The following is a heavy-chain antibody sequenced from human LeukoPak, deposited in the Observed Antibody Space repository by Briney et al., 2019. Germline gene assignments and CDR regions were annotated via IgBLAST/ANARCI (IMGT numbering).Heavy chain of an antibody. CDR3: ARGCSSSSCWLFDP. V-gene: IGHV4-34*01. D-gene: IGHD2-2*01. J-gene: IGHJ5*02. CDR2: INDSGST. CDR1: GGSFSGYY. Sequence: SETLSLTCAVYGGSFSGYYWNWIRQPPGKGLEWIGEINDSGSTSYNPSLKSRVTISVDTSKNQFSLKLTSVTAADTAVYYCARGCSSSSCWLFDPWGQGTLVTVSS.